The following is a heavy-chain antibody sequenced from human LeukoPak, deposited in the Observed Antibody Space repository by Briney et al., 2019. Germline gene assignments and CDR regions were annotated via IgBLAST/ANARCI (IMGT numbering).Heavy chain of an antibody. D-gene: IGHD2-2*01. CDR3: ARPHGVVVPAKGWFDP. V-gene: IGHV4-30-4*01. J-gene: IGHJ5*02. CDR2: ISYSGST. Sequence: PSETLSLTCTVSGGSISSGGSYWSWIRQPPGKGLEWIGYISYSGSTYYNPSLKSRVTISVDTSKNQFSLKLSSVTAADTAVYYCARPHGVVVPAKGWFDPWGQGTLVTVSS. CDR1: GGSISSGGSY.